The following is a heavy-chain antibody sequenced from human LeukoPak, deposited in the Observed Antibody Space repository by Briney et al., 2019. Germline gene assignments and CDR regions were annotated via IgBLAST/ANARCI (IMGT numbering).Heavy chain of an antibody. CDR1: GYTFTSYG. CDR2: ISAYNGNT. CDR3: ARGRSARDDILTGFLDY. Sequence: ASVKVSCKASGYTFTSYGISWVRQAPGQRLEWMGWISAYNGNTNYAQKLQGRVTMTTDTSTSTAYMELRSLRSDDTAVYYCARGRSARDDILTGFLDYWGQRTLVTVSS. V-gene: IGHV1-18*01. D-gene: IGHD3-9*01. J-gene: IGHJ4*02.